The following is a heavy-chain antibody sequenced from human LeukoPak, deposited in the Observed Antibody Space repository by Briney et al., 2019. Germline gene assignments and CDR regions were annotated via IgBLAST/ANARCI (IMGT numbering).Heavy chain of an antibody. Sequence: PGRSLRLSCTASGFTFSDYAMTCVRQAPGKGLEWVGFIRNKANGGTADYAASVKGRFTISRDDSKTIAYLQMNSLKTEDTAVYFCSRAYSTGWLGINDYWGQGVLVTVSS. V-gene: IGHV3-49*04. CDR1: GFTFSDYA. CDR3: SRAYSTGWLGINDY. CDR2: IRNKANGGTA. D-gene: IGHD6-19*01. J-gene: IGHJ4*02.